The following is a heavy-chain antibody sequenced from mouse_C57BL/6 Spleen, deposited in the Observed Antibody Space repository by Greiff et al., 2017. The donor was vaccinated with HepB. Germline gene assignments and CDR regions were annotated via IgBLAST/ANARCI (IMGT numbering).Heavy chain of an antibody. CDR2: INPNNGGT. J-gene: IGHJ3*01. Sequence: EVQLQQSGPELVKPGASVKISCKASGYTFTDYYMNWVKQSHGKSLEWIGDINPNNGGTSYNQKFKGKATLTVDKSSSTAYMELRSLTSEDSAVYYCARSDYYYGPWGQGTLVTVSA. D-gene: IGHD1-1*01. CDR1: GYTFTDYY. CDR3: ARSDYYYGP. V-gene: IGHV1-26*01.